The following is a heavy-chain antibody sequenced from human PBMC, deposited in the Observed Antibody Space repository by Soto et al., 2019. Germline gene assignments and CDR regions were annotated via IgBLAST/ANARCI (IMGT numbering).Heavy chain of an antibody. CDR2: IIPILGIA. CDR3: ARERGLDIVVVVAATYFDY. D-gene: IGHD2-15*01. J-gene: IGHJ4*02. V-gene: IGHV1-69*08. CDR1: GGTFSSYT. Sequence: QVQLVQSGAEVKKPGSSVKVSCKASGGTFSSYTISWVRQAPGQGLEWMGRIIPILGIANYAQKFQGRVTITADKSTSTAYMELSSLRSEDTAVYYCARERGLDIVVVVAATYFDYWGQGTLVTVSS.